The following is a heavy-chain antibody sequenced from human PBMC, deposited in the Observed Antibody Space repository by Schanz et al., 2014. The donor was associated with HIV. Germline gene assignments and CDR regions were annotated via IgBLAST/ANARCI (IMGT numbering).Heavy chain of an antibody. V-gene: IGHV4-34*04. CDR3: ARGLQWLPLGNWFDR. CDR2: INHSGNT. J-gene: IGHJ5*02. CDR1: GGSFRGFY. D-gene: IGHD3-22*01. Sequence: QVLLHQWGAGLLKPSETLSLTCAVYGGSFRGFYWNWIRQAPGKGLEWIGEINHSGNTYKKPSLKNRAPMSVDTSKNQFSLKMTSVTAADTAVYYCARGLQWLPLGNWFDRWGQGTLVTVSS.